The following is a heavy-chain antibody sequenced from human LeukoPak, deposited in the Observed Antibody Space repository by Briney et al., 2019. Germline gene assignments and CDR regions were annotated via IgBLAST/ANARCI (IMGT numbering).Heavy chain of an antibody. Sequence: GASLQISCKGSGYIFTSYWIGWGRQLPGKGLERMGIIYPGDSDTRYSPSFQGQVTISADKSISTAYLQWSSLKASDTAMYYCATLAVAGQRDYWGQGTLVTVSS. V-gene: IGHV5-51*01. CDR1: GYIFTSYW. CDR2: IYPGDSDT. J-gene: IGHJ4*02. CDR3: ATLAVAGQRDY. D-gene: IGHD6-19*01.